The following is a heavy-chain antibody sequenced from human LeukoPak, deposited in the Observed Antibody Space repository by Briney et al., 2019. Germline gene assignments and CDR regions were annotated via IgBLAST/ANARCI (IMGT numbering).Heavy chain of an antibody. V-gene: IGHV1-18*01. CDR1: GYTFTSYG. CDR2: ISAYNGNT. Sequence: AASVKVSCKASGYTFTSYGISWVRQAPGQGLEWMGWISAYNGNTNYAQKLQGRVTMTTDTSTSTAYMELRSLRSDDTAVYYCARDENTWNDGPAIDAFDIWGRGTMVTVSS. J-gene: IGHJ3*02. D-gene: IGHD1-20*01. CDR3: ARDENTWNDGPAIDAFDI.